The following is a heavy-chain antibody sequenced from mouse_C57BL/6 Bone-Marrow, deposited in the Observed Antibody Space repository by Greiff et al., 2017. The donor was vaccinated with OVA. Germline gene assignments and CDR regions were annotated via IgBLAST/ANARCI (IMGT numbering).Heavy chain of an antibody. Sequence: EVKLMESGGGLVQPGGSLKLSCAASGFTFSDYGMAWVRQAPRKGPEWVAFISNLAYSIYYADTVTGRFTISRENAKNTLYLEMSSLRSEDTAMYYCARLYGNSWFAYWGQGTLVTVSA. CDR1: GFTFSDYG. D-gene: IGHD2-1*01. V-gene: IGHV5-15*01. CDR2: ISNLAYSI. J-gene: IGHJ3*01. CDR3: ARLYGNSWFAY.